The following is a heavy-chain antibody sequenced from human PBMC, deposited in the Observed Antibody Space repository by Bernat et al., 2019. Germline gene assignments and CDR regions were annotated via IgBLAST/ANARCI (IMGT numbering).Heavy chain of an antibody. D-gene: IGHD2-21*02. CDR3: AKDDCAGDCHYWYFDL. CDR1: GFTFTSYA. J-gene: IGHJ2*01. V-gene: IGHV3-23*01. Sequence: EVQLLESGGGLVQPGGSLRLSCAASGFTFTSYAMSWVRQAPGKGLEWVSAISVSGGSTYYADSVKGRFTMSRDNSKNTLYLQMNSLRAEDTAVYYCAKDDCAGDCHYWYFDLLGRGTLVTVSS. CDR2: ISVSGGST.